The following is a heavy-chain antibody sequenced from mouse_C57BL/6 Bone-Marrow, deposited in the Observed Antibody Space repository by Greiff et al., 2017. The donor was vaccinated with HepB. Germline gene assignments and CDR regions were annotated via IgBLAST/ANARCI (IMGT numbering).Heavy chain of an antibody. D-gene: IGHD1-1*01. CDR2: IYPRSGNT. CDR1: GYTFTSYG. V-gene: IGHV1-81*01. J-gene: IGHJ3*01. Sequence: QVQLQQSGAELARPGASVKLSCKASGYTFTSYGICWVNQRTGQGLEWIGEIYPRSGNTYYNEKFKGKATLTADKSSSTAYMELRSLTSEDSAVYFCARTYYCASFAYWGQGTLVTVSA. CDR3: ARTYYCASFAY.